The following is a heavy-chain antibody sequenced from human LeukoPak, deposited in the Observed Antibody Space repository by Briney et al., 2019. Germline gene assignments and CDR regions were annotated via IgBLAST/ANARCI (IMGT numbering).Heavy chain of an antibody. Sequence: GGSLRLSCAASGFTVNYWMSWARQAPGKGLEWVATMTHDGSDEYYLDSVKGRFTISRDSAKNSIYLLMNSLRVEDTSTYYCAKGDLENWGQGTLVTVSS. V-gene: IGHV3-7*01. CDR2: MTHDGSDE. CDR1: GFTVNYW. CDR3: AKGDLEN. J-gene: IGHJ4*02.